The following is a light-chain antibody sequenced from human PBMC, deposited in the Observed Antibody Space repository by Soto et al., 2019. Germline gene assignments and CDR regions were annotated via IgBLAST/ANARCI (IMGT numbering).Light chain of an antibody. J-gene: IGLJ3*02. V-gene: IGLV2-11*01. Sequence: QSVLTQPRSVSGSPGQSVTLSCTGTSSDVGGYNYVSWYQQHPGKAPKLMIDDVNKRPSGVPDRFSGSRSGNTASLTISGLQADDEADYYCCSYAGSYTWVFGGGTKLTVL. CDR2: DVN. CDR1: SSDVGGYNY. CDR3: CSYAGSYTWV.